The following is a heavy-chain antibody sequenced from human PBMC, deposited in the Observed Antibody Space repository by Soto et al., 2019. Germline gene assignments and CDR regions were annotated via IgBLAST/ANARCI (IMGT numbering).Heavy chain of an antibody. D-gene: IGHD2-2*01. CDR2: FDPEDGET. V-gene: IGHV1-24*01. Sequence: ASVKVSCKASGYTFTSYAMHWVRQAPGKGLEWMGGFDPEDGETIYAQKFQGRVTMTEDTSTDTAYMELSSLRSEDTAVYYCATPSEYCSSTSCSRGWFDPWGQGTLVTV. CDR3: ATPSEYCSSTSCSRGWFDP. CDR1: GYTFTSYA. J-gene: IGHJ5*02.